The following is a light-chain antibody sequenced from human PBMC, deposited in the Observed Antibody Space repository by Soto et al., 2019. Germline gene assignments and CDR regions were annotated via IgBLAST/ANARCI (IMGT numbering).Light chain of an antibody. V-gene: IGKV3-11*01. CDR2: DAS. Sequence: EIVLTQSLATLSLSPGDRATLSCRASQIIDNYLAWYQQKPGQAPRLLIYDASNRATGIPARFSGSGSGTDFTLTISSLEPEDFAVYYCQQRSNWPPLTFGGGTKVEI. CDR1: QIIDNY. J-gene: IGKJ4*01. CDR3: QQRSNWPPLT.